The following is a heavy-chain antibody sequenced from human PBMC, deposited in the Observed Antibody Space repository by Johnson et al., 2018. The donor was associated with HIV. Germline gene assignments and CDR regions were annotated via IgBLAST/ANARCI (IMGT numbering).Heavy chain of an antibody. J-gene: IGHJ3*02. CDR2: IYSGEST. D-gene: IGHD3-22*01. Sequence: VQLVESGGGLVQPGGSLRLSCAASGFTFSSYDMHWVRQAPGQGLEWVSVIYSGESTYYADSVKDRFTISRDNSMNTLYLQMNSLRAEDTAVYYCAKDLDSSGYYSLTDAFDIWGQGTMVTVSS. CDR3: AKDLDSSGYYSLTDAFDI. V-gene: IGHV3-66*01. CDR1: GFTFSSYD.